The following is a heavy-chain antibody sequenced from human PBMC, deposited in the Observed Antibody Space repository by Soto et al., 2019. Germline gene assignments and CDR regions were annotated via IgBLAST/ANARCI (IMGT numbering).Heavy chain of an antibody. CDR1: GFTFSSYA. Sequence: GGSLRLSCAASGFTFSSYAMSWVRQAPGKGLEWVSAISGSGGSTYYADSVKGRITISRDNSKNTLYLQMNSLRAEDTAVYYCAKDTSDSSSWYFDYWGQGTLVTVSS. V-gene: IGHV3-23*01. CDR3: AKDTSDSSSWYFDY. D-gene: IGHD6-13*01. J-gene: IGHJ4*02. CDR2: ISGSGGST.